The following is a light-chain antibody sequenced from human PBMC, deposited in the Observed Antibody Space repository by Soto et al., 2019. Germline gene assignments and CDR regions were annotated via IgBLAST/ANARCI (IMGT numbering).Light chain of an antibody. J-gene: IGKJ1*01. V-gene: IGKV1-8*01. CDR2: AAS. CDR1: QSISSY. Sequence: AIRMTQSPSSFSASTGDRVTITCRASQSISSYLAWYQQKPGKAPKLLIYAASTLQTGAPSRFSGSGSGTDFTLTIDCLQSEDFATYYCQHYYSYPPWSFGQGTKVEIK. CDR3: QHYYSYPPWS.